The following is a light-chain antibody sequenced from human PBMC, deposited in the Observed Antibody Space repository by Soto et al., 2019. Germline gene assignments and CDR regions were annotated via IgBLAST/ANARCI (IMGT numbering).Light chain of an antibody. Sequence: QSALTQPASVSGSPGQSITISCTGTSSDVGRYDYVSWFQQHPGRAPNLLIYEVINRPSGVSTRFSGSKSANTASLTISGLQAEDEADFYCSSFTSSNTWVFGGGTKLTVL. V-gene: IGLV2-14*01. CDR2: EVI. CDR1: SSDVGRYDY. CDR3: SSFTSSNTWV. J-gene: IGLJ3*02.